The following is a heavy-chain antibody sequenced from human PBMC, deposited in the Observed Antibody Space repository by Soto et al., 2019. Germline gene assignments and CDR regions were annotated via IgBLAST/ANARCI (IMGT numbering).Heavy chain of an antibody. CDR3: AKLSVPASYYYYGMDV. J-gene: IGHJ6*02. CDR2: ISGSGGST. CDR1: GFTFSSYA. D-gene: IGHD6-25*01. Sequence: HPGGSLRLSCAASGFTFSSYAMSWVRQAPGKGLEWVSAISGSGGSTYYADSVKGRFTISRDNSKNTLYLQMNSLRAEDTAVYYCAKLSVPASYYYYGMDVWGQGTTVTVSS. V-gene: IGHV3-23*01.